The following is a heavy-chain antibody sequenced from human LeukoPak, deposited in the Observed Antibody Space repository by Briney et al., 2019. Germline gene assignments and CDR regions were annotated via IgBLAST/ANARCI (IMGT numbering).Heavy chain of an antibody. CDR1: GGSISSSY. CDR2: VYYSGST. J-gene: IGHJ4*02. V-gene: IGHV4-59*01. CDR3: ARWRSGFDS. Sequence: PSETLSLTCTVSGGSISSSYWSWIRQPPGKALEWTGYVYYSGSTNYNPSLKSRVTISVDTSKNQFSLRLSSVTAADTAVYYCARWRSGFDSWGQGTLVPVSS.